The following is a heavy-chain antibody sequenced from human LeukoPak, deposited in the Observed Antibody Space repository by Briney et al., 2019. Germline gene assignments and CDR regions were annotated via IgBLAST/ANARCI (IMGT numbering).Heavy chain of an antibody. Sequence: GASVKVSCKASGGTFSSYAISWVRQAPGQGLEWMGGIIPIFGTANYAQKFQGRVTITADESTSTAYMELSSLRSEDTAVYYCARAEGGLITIFGVVIYGMDVWGQGTTVTVSS. CDR1: GGTFSSYA. V-gene: IGHV1-69*13. D-gene: IGHD3-3*01. CDR3: ARAEGGLITIFGVVIYGMDV. CDR2: IIPIFGTA. J-gene: IGHJ6*02.